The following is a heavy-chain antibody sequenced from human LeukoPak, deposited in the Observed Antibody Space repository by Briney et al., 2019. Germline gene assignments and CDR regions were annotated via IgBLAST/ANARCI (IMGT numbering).Heavy chain of an antibody. CDR1: GDSISNNSYC. CDR3: ARERKGIGGSYVVWFDP. D-gene: IGHD1-26*01. J-gene: IGHJ5*02. Sequence: SETLSLTCTVSGDSISNNSYCWGWIRQPPGKGLEWIGSIYYSGSTYYNPSLKSRVTISVDTSKNQFSLKLSSVTAADTAVYYCARERKGIGGSYVVWFDPWGQGTLVTVSS. CDR2: IYYSGST. V-gene: IGHV4-39*07.